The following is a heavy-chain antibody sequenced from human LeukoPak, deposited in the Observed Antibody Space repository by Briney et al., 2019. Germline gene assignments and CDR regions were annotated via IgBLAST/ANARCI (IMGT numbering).Heavy chain of an antibody. V-gene: IGHV4-34*12. Sequence: SETLSLTCAVHGGSFSDYYWGWIRQPPGEGMEWNGEIFHRGTPNYNPSLKSRVTISVDTSENQFSLNLTSVAATDSAVYFCTGSSRSTRYYFDYWGQGILVTVSS. J-gene: IGHJ4*02. CDR2: IFHRGTP. CDR3: TGSSRSTRYYFDY. D-gene: IGHD6-6*01. CDR1: GGSFSDYY.